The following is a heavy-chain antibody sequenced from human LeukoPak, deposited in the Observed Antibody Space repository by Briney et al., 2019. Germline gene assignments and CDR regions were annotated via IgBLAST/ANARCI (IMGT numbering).Heavy chain of an antibody. CDR1: GFTVSSNY. V-gene: IGHV3-21*01. CDR3: ARDWSGDDY. Sequence: GGSLRLSCAASGFTVSSNYMSWVRQAPGKGLEWVSSISSSSTYIYYVDSVKGRFTISRDDAKNSLYLQMNSLRADDTAVYYCARDWSGDDYWGQGTLVTVSS. J-gene: IGHJ4*02. CDR2: ISSSSTYI. D-gene: IGHD3-3*01.